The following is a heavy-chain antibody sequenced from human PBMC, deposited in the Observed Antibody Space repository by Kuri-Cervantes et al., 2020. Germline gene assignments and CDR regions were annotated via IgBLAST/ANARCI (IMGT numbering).Heavy chain of an antibody. J-gene: IGHJ4*02. CDR2: ISYDGSNK. D-gene: IGHD3-10*01. CDR1: GFTFSCYG. V-gene: IGHV3-30*18. CDR3: AKEGPYYYGSRELGH. Sequence: GESLKISCAASGFTFSCYGMHWVRQAPGKGLEWVAVISYDGSNKYYADSVKGRFTISRDNSKNTLYLQMNSLRAEDTAVYYCAKEGPYYYGSRELGHWGQGTPVTVSS.